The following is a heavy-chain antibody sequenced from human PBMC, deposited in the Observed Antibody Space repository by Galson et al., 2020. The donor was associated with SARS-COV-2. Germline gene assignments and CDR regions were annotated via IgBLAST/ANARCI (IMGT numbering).Heavy chain of an antibody. V-gene: IGHV4-30-4*01. CDR2: IYYSGST. Sequence: KSSETLSPTCTVSGGSISSGDYYWSWIRQPPGKGLEWIGYIYYSGSTYYNPSLKSRVTISVDTSKNPFSLKLSSVTAADTAVYYCARGGSGIQLWPPPHSDYWGQGTLGTGSS. J-gene: IGHJ4*02. D-gene: IGHD5-18*01. CDR1: GGSISSGDYY. CDR3: ARGGSGIQLWPPPHSDY.